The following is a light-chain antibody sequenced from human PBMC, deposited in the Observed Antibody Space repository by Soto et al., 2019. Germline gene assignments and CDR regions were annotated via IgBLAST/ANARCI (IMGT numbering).Light chain of an antibody. J-gene: IGKJ4*01. CDR1: QSISSW. V-gene: IGKV1-5*03. CDR3: QQTDSFPLS. Sequence: DIQMTQSPSTLSASVGDRVTITCLASQSISSWLAWYQQKPGKAPKLLIYKASSLESGVPSRFSGRGSGTEFTLTIDSLQPEDFAAYYCQQTDSFPLSFGGGTKVDIK. CDR2: KAS.